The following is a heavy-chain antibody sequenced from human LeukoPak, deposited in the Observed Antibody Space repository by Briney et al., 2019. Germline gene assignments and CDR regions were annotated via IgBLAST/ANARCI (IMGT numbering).Heavy chain of an antibody. CDR2: INPNSGGT. CDR1: GYTFTGYY. V-gene: IGHV1-2*06. Sequence: GASVKVSCKASGYTFTGYYMHWVRQAPGQGLEWMGRINPNSGGTNYAQKFQGRVTMTRDTSISTAYMELSRLRSDDTAVYYCARDRFRAAVTQAEYFQHWRQGTLVTVSS. CDR3: ARDRFRAAVTQAEYFQH. D-gene: IGHD6-13*01. J-gene: IGHJ1*01.